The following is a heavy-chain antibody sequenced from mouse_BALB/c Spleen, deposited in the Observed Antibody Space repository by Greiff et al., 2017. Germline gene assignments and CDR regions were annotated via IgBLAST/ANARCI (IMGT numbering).Heavy chain of an antibody. Sequence: EVKLVESGGGLVQPGGSLKLSCAASGFTFSSYTMSWVRQTPEKRLEWVAYISNGGGSTYYPDTVKGRFTISRDNAKNTLYLQMSSLKSEDTAMYYCARSCDGYCGGAMDYWGQGTSVTVSS. CDR1: GFTFSSYT. D-gene: IGHD2-3*01. CDR2: ISNGGGST. CDR3: ARSCDGYCGGAMDY. V-gene: IGHV5-12-2*01. J-gene: IGHJ4*01.